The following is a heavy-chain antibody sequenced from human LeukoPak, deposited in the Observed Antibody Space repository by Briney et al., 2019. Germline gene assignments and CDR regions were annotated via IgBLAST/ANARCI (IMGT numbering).Heavy chain of an antibody. CDR2: IIPIFGTA. CDR3: ARGKDAYCSSTSCSFDP. CDR1: GGTFSSYA. Sequence: SVKVSCKASGGTFSSYAISWVRQAPGQGLEWMGGIIPIFGTANYAQEFQGRVTITADESTSTAYMELSSLRSEDTAVYYCARGKDAYCSSTSCSFDPWGQGTLVTVSS. J-gene: IGHJ5*02. V-gene: IGHV1-69*01. D-gene: IGHD2-2*01.